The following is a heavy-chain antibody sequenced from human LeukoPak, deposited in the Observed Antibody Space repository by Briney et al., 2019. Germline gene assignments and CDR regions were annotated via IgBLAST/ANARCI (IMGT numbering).Heavy chain of an antibody. V-gene: IGHV4-4*09. Sequence: SETLSLSCTVSGGPFSNYYWSWIRQPPGERLELIGYIHLSGSTNYNPSLKSRVTISIDTSKNQFSLNLNSVTAADTAVYYCVRMVGSGPFDYWGPGALVTVSS. D-gene: IGHD6-19*01. CDR2: IHLSGST. J-gene: IGHJ4*02. CDR3: VRMVGSGPFDY. CDR1: GGPFSNYY.